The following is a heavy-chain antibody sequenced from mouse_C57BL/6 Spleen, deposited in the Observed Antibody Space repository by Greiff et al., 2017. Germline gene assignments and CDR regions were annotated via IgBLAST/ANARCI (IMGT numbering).Heavy chain of an antibody. J-gene: IGHJ1*03. Sequence: VKLMESGPGILQSSQTLSLTCSFSGFSLSTSGMGVSWIRQPSGKGLEWLAHIYWDDDKRYNPSLKSRLTISKDTSRNQVFLKITSVDTAETATYYCARIITTVVDWYFDVWGTGTTVTVAS. D-gene: IGHD1-1*01. CDR3: ARIITTVVDWYFDV. CDR2: IYWDDDK. V-gene: IGHV8-12*01. CDR1: GFSLSTSGMG.